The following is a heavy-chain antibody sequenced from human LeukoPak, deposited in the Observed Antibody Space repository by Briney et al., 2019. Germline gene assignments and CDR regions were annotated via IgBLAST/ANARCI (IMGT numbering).Heavy chain of an antibody. Sequence: SCKASGGTFSSYAMHWVRQAPGKGLEWVAVISYDGSNKYYADSVKGRFTISRDNSKITLYLQMNSLRAEDTAVYYCARETDPYHFDYWGQGTLVTVSS. J-gene: IGHJ4*02. CDR3: ARETDPYHFDY. V-gene: IGHV3-30-3*01. CDR1: GGTFSSYA. D-gene: IGHD2-2*02. CDR2: ISYDGSNK.